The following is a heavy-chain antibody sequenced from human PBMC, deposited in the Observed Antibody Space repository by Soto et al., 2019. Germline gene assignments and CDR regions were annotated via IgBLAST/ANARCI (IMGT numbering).Heavy chain of an antibody. Sequence: PGGSMRLSCAASGLTFSSYAMSWVRQAPGKGLEWVSAISGSGGSTYYADSVKGRFTISRDNSKNTLYLQMNSLRAEDTAVYYCAKHSDRGYDSSGYYYRDYFDYCGQGTLVTVSS. CDR2: ISGSGGST. J-gene: IGHJ4*02. D-gene: IGHD3-22*01. V-gene: IGHV3-23*01. CDR1: GLTFSSYA. CDR3: AKHSDRGYDSSGYYYRDYFDY.